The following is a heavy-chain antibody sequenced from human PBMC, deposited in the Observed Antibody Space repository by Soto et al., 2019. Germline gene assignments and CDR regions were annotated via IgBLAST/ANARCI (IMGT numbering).Heavy chain of an antibody. Sequence: EVYLEESGGGLAQPGASLRLSCLASGFPFTNYWMHWVRQAPGKGLEWVARIKTDGSKTSYAESVKGRFTISRDNAKNTLHLQMNSLRVEDTAVSYCVSAVTATPDYWGQGTLVTVSS. CDR3: VSAVTATPDY. J-gene: IGHJ4*02. CDR1: GFPFTNYW. CDR2: IKTDGSKT. V-gene: IGHV3-74*01. D-gene: IGHD2-21*02.